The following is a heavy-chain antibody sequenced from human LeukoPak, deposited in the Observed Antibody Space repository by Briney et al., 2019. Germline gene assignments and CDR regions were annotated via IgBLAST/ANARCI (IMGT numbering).Heavy chain of an antibody. J-gene: IGHJ3*01. V-gene: IGHV3-13*01. CDR2: IGTSGDT. CDR3: ARAYGYGAGSYFKY. CDR1: GFTLNNYD. D-gene: IGHD3-10*01. Sequence: GGSLRLSCAASGFTLNNYDMHWVRQTTGKGPEWVSGIGTSGDTYYSDSAKGRFTISRDNAKNSFYLQMNSLRAGDTAVYFCARAYGYGAGSYFKYWGQGTMVTVSS.